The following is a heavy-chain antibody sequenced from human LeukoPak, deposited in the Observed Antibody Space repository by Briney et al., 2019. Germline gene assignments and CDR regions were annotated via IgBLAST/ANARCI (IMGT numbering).Heavy chain of an antibody. Sequence: PSETLPLTCGVSGGSISTTNWWTWVRPPPGEGLEWIGEVHLSGRTHYNPSLESRVTMSVDLSENHISLRLTSVTAADTAVYYCAREGGPYRPLDYSGQGTLVTVSS. J-gene: IGHJ4*02. CDR2: VHLSGRT. CDR3: AREGGPYRPLDY. CDR1: GGSISTTNW. V-gene: IGHV4-4*02.